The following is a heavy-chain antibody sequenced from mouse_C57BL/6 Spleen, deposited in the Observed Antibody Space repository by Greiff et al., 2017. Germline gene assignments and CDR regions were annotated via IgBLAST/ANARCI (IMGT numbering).Heavy chain of an antibody. Sequence: EVQLQQSGTVLARPGASVKMSCKTSGYTFTSYWMHWVKQRPGQGLEWIGAIYPGNSDTSYNQKFKGKAKLTAVTSASTAYMELSSLTNEDSAVYYCTRWNYGSIAMDYWGQGTSVTVSS. CDR2: IYPGNSDT. CDR3: TRWNYGSIAMDY. J-gene: IGHJ4*01. D-gene: IGHD1-1*01. CDR1: GYTFTSYW. V-gene: IGHV1-5*01.